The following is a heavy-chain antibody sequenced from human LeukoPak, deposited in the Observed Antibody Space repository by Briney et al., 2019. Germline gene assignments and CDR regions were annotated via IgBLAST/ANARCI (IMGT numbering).Heavy chain of an antibody. V-gene: IGHV4-61*02. J-gene: IGHJ4*02. D-gene: IGHD3-10*01. CDR2: IYTSGST. CDR1: GGSISSGSYY. Sequence: SETLSLTCTVSGGSISSGSYYWSWIRQPAGKGLEWIGRIYTSGSTNYNPSLKSRVTISVDTSKNQFSLKLSSVTAADTAVYYCARDPGLLWFGECIGAFDYWGQGTLVTVSS. CDR3: ARDPGLLWFGECIGAFDY.